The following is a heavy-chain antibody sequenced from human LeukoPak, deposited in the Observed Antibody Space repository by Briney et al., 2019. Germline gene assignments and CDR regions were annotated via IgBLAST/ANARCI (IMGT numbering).Heavy chain of an antibody. CDR2: IYPGDSET. Sequence: GESLKISCKGSGNTFTNYWIGWVRQFPGKGLEWMGIIYPGDSETRYSPSFQGQVTMSVDKSSSTAYLQWATLKASDTAIYFCARLSTRLLDHWGQGTRVTVSS. CDR3: ARLSTRLLDH. V-gene: IGHV5-51*01. CDR1: GNTFTNYW. J-gene: IGHJ4*02. D-gene: IGHD3-3*01.